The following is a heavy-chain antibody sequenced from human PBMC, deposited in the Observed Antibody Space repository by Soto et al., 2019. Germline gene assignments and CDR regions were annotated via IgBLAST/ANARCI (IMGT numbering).Heavy chain of an antibody. D-gene: IGHD6-19*01. V-gene: IGHV1-2*04. CDR2: INPNSGGT. CDR3: ARAGSVGYSSGWYDY. J-gene: IGHJ4*02. Sequence: QVQLVQSGAEVKKPGASVKVSCKASGYTFTGYYMHWVRQAPGQGLEWMGWINPNSGGTNYAQKFQGWVTMTRDTSTXTDYMELSRLRSDDTAVYYCARAGSVGYSSGWYDYWGQGTLVTVSS. CDR1: GYTFTGYY.